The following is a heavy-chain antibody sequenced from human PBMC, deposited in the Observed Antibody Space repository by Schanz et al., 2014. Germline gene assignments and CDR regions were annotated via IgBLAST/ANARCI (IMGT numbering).Heavy chain of an antibody. CDR3: AKDSTHIDIVLVPTAIDY. D-gene: IGHD2-2*01. CDR2: IWYDGSNK. V-gene: IGHV3-30*02. J-gene: IGHJ4*02. Sequence: VHLVESGGGLVKRGGSLRLSCAAYGFTLSSYAMHWVRQAPGKGLEWVAFIWYDGSNKYYADSVKGRFTISRDNSKNTLYLHMNTLRSEDTAVYYCAKDSTHIDIVLVPTAIDYWGQGTLXTVSS. CDR1: GFTLSSYA.